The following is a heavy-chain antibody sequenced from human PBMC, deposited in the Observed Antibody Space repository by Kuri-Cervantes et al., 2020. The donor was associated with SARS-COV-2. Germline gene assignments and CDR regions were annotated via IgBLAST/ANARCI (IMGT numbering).Heavy chain of an antibody. Sequence: GESLKISCKASGYTFTDYYMHWVRQAPGQGLEWMGWMNPNSGGTNSAQKFQGWVIMTRDTSITTAYMELSRLRSDDTAVYYCARGPSWNYIWGTYRGGWDTFDIWGQGTMVTVSS. D-gene: IGHD3-16*02. CDR2: MNPNSGGT. CDR3: ARGPSWNYIWGTYRGGWDTFDI. V-gene: IGHV1-2*04. CDR1: GYTFTDYY. J-gene: IGHJ3*02.